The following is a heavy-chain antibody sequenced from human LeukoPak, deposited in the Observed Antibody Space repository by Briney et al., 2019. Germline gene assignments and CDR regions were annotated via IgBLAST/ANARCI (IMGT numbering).Heavy chain of an antibody. CDR1: GGSVTGYF. V-gene: IGHV4-59*02. J-gene: IGHJ3*02. D-gene: IGHD3-10*01. CDR3: ARDEVTMVRGLGAFDI. CDR2: IYYSGST. Sequence: SETLSLTCTLSGGSVTGYFWSWIRQPPGKGLEWIGSIYYSGSTYYNPSLKSRVTISVDTSKNQFSLKLSSVTAADTAVYYCARDEVTMVRGLGAFDIWGQGTMVTVSS.